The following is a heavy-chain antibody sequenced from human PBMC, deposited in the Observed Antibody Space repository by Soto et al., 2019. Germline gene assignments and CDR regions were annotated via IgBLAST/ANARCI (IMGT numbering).Heavy chain of an antibody. Sequence: QLQLQESGPGLVKPSETLSLTCTVSAGSISSSNFYWAWIRQPPGKGLECIGSVYYSGRTYYNPSLESRVTISVDTSKNQFSLNLRSVTAADTAFYYCARQSSGYTYGGGFDYWGQGTLVTVSS. V-gene: IGHV4-39*01. CDR2: VYYSGRT. CDR1: AGSISSSNFY. J-gene: IGHJ4*02. D-gene: IGHD5-18*01. CDR3: ARQSSGYTYGGGFDY.